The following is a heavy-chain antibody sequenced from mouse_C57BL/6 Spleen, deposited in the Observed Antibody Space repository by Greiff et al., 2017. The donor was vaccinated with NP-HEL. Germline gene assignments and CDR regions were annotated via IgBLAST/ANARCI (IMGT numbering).Heavy chain of an antibody. CDR3: AWDGYDYAMDY. Sequence: VKLQESGAELARPGASVKLSCKASGYTFTSYGISWVKQRTGQGLEWIGEIYPRSGNTYYNEKFKSKATLTADKSSSTAYRALRSLTSEDCAVYFCAWDGYDYAMDYCGQGTSVTVSS. D-gene: IGHD2-2*01. CDR1: GYTFTSYG. J-gene: IGHJ4*01. CDR2: IYPRSGNT. V-gene: IGHV1-81*01.